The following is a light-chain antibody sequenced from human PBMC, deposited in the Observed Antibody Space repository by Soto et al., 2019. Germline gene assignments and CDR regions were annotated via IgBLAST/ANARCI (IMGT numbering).Light chain of an antibody. CDR2: VNSDGSH. CDR3: QTWGSGPWV. CDR1: SGHSSYA. V-gene: IGLV4-69*01. J-gene: IGLJ3*02. Sequence: QLVLTQSPSASASLGASVKLTCTLSSGHSSYAITWHQQQPEKGPRYLMKVNSDGSHIKGDGIPDRFSGSSSGAERYLTISSLQSEDEADYYCQTWGSGPWVFGGGTQLTVL.